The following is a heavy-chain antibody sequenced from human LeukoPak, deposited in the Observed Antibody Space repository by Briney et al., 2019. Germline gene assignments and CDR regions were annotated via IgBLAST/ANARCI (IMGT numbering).Heavy chain of an antibody. J-gene: IGHJ4*02. D-gene: IGHD3-16*01. CDR3: AKRGGMYPAHYFDY. CDR1: GFTFSSYG. Sequence: GGTLRLSCAASGFTFSSYGMSWVRQAPGKGLEWVSAISGSGGSTYYADSVKGRFTISRDNSKNTLYLQMNSLRAEDTAVYYCAKRGGMYPAHYFDYWGQGTLVTVSS. CDR2: ISGSGGST. V-gene: IGHV3-23*01.